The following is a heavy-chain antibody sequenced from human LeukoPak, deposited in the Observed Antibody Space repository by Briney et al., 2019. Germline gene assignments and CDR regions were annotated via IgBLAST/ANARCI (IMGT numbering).Heavy chain of an antibody. J-gene: IGHJ4*02. CDR3: ARGASTVTTLSFDY. CDR1: GGSFSGYY. D-gene: IGHD4-17*01. V-gene: IGHV4-34*01. CDR2: INHSGST. Sequence: SETLSLTCAVYGGSFSGYYWSWLRQPPGKGLEWIGEINHSGSTNYNPSLKSRVTISVDTSKNQFSLKLSSVTAADTAVYDCARGASTVTTLSFDYWGQGTLVTVSS.